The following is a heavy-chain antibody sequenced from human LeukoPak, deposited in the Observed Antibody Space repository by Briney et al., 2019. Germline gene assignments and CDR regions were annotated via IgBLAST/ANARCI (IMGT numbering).Heavy chain of an antibody. CDR3: AKSPKIVVVNYDY. J-gene: IGHJ4*02. CDR1: GFTFTNAW. CDR2: ISGSGGST. V-gene: IGHV3-23*01. Sequence: GGSLRLSCAASGFTFTNAWMSWVRQAPGKGLEWVSAISGSGGSTYYADSVKGRFTISRDNSKNTLYLQMNSLRAEDTAVYYCAKSPKIVVVNYDYWGQGTLVTVSS. D-gene: IGHD3-22*01.